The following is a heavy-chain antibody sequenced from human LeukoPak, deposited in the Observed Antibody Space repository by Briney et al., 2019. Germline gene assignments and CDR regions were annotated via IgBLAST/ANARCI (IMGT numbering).Heavy chain of an antibody. CDR1: GFTFSSYA. D-gene: IGHD5-24*01. CDR3: AKERWLHPENFFDY. CDR2: ISDSGSTK. Sequence: PGGSLRLSCAPSGFTFSSYAMSWVRQAPGKGVECVSAISDSGSTKVYADSVRGRFTISRDKSKNTVYLQMNSLRAEDTAIYYCAKERWLHPENFFDYWGQGALVTVSS. V-gene: IGHV3-23*01. J-gene: IGHJ4*02.